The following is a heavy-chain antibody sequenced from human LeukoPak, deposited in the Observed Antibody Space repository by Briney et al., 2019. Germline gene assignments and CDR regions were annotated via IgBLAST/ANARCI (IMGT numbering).Heavy chain of an antibody. CDR3: ATMVRGVIITDYYYGMDV. CDR1: GFTFSSYG. V-gene: IGHV3-21*01. D-gene: IGHD3-10*01. CDR2: ISSSSSYI. J-gene: IGHJ6*02. Sequence: PGGSLRLSCAASGFTFSSYGMNWVRQAPGKGLEWVSSISSSSSYIYYADSVKGRFTISRDNAKNSLYLQMNSLRAEDTAVYYCATMVRGVIITDYYYGMDVWGQGTTVTVSS.